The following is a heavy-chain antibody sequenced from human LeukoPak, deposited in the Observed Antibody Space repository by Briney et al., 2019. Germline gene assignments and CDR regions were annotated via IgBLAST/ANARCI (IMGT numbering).Heavy chain of an antibody. Sequence: KPSETLSLTCTVSGGSISSGGYYWSWIRQPPGKGLEWIGYIYYSGSTYYNPSLKSRVTISVDTSKNQFSLKLSSVTAADTAVYYCARSYPKTYNWNYPDYWGQGTLVTVSS. V-gene: IGHV4-30-4*08. J-gene: IGHJ4*02. D-gene: IGHD1-20*01. CDR1: GGSISSGGYY. CDR2: IYYSGST. CDR3: ARSYPKTYNWNYPDY.